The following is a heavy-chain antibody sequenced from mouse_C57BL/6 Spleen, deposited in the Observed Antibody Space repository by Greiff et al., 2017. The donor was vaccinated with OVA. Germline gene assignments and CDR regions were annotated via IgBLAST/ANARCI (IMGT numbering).Heavy chain of an antibody. CDR2: IHPNSGST. Sequence: QVQLKQPGAELVKPGASVKLSCKASGYTFTSYWMHWVKQRPGQGLEWIGMIHPNSGSTNYNEKFKSKATLTVDKSSSTAYMQLSSLTSEDSAVYYCARLYYDYDEGPGFAYWGQGTLVTVSA. D-gene: IGHD2-4*01. V-gene: IGHV1-64*01. CDR1: GYTFTSYW. J-gene: IGHJ3*01. CDR3: ARLYYDYDEGPGFAY.